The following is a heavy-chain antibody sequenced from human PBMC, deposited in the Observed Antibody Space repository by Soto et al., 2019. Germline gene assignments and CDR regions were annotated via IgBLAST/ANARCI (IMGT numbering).Heavy chain of an antibody. D-gene: IGHD7-27*01. CDR3: ASRPSGVVYLAVFDY. CDR1: GITFSNYW. V-gene: IGHV3-7*03. CDR2: INQDGSEK. Sequence: LRLSCTASGITFSNYWMTWVRQAPGKGPEWVANINQDGSEKYYVDSVRGRFTVSRDNAKNSLFLQMNSLRAEDTAVYYCASRPSGVVYLAVFDYWGQGSLVTVSS. J-gene: IGHJ4*02.